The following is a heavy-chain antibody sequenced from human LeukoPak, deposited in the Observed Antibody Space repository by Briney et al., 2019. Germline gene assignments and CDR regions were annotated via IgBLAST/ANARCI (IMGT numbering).Heavy chain of an antibody. Sequence: GRSLRLSCAASGFTFSSYAMHWVRHAPGKGLEWVAVISYDGSNKYYADSVKGRFTISRDNSKNTLYLQMNSLRAEDTAVYYCARDYGSGWSPSYYFDYWGQGTLVTVSS. J-gene: IGHJ4*02. CDR3: ARDYGSGWSPSYYFDY. CDR1: GFTFSSYA. D-gene: IGHD6-19*01. V-gene: IGHV3-30-3*01. CDR2: ISYDGSNK.